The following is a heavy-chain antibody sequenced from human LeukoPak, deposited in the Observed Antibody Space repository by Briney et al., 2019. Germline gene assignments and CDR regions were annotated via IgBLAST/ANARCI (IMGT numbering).Heavy chain of an antibody. CDR2: ISAYNGNT. J-gene: IGHJ5*02. V-gene: IGHV1-18*01. Sequence: ASVKVSCKASGGTFSSYAISWVRQAPGQGLEWMGWISAYNGNTNYAQKLQGRVTMTTDTSTSTAYMELRSLRSDDTAVYYCARGGYYDFWSGYWYTPAGKDNWFDPWGQGTLVTVSS. CDR3: ARGGYYDFWSGYWYTPAGKDNWFDP. CDR1: GGTFSSYA. D-gene: IGHD3-3*01.